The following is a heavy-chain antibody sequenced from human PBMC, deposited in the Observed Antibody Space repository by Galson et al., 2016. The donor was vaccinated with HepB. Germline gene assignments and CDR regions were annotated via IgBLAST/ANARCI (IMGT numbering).Heavy chain of an antibody. CDR2: VNAGHGDT. Sequence: SGYTFTNYAIHWVRQAPGQRLEWMGYVNAGHGDTKYSQKFRDRVTITRDTSASIVYMYLSSLRSEDTAVYYCARDEGRKVLDSWGQGAPVTVSS. D-gene: IGHD1-14*01. CDR1: GYTFTNYA. J-gene: IGHJ4*02. V-gene: IGHV1-3*01. CDR3: ARDEGRKVLDS.